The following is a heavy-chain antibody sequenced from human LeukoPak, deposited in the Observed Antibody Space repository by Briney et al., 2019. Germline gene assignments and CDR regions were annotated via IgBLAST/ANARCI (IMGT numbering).Heavy chain of an antibody. J-gene: IGHJ6*03. CDR2: IYSGGST. Sequence: GGSLRLSCAASGFTVSSNYMSWVRQAPGKGLEWVSVIYSGGSTYYADSVKGRFTVSRDNSRNTLYLQMNSLRAEDTAVYYCARVTTVTKGTIFYYYYYYYMDVWGKGTTVTISS. D-gene: IGHD4-17*01. CDR1: GFTVSSNY. CDR3: ARVTTVTKGTIFYYYYYYYMDV. V-gene: IGHV3-53*01.